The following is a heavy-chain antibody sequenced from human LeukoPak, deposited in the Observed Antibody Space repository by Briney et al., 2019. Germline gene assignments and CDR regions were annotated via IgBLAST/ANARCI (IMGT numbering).Heavy chain of an antibody. CDR2: IYIGGST. V-gene: IGHV3-53*01. J-gene: IGHJ4*02. D-gene: IGHD2-8*02. Sequence: GGSLRLSWVASGFNFSDSYMTWVRQAPGKGLEWVSAIYIGGSTSYADSVKGRFTVSRDNSKNTLYLQMNSLRAEDTAVYYCARELVDYWGQGTLVTVSS. CDR3: ARELVDY. CDR1: GFNFSDSY.